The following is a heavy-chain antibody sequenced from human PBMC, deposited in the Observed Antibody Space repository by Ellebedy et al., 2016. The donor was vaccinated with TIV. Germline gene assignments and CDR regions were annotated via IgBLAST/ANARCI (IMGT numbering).Heavy chain of an antibody. Sequence: GESLKISCKVSGYSFTSYWIGWVRQMPGKGLEWMGRIDPSDSYTNYSPSFQGHVTISADKSISTAYLQWSSLKASDTAIYYCARHMDTAMANDYWGQGTLVTVSS. CDR1: GYSFTSYW. CDR2: IDPSDSYT. CDR3: ARHMDTAMANDY. J-gene: IGHJ4*02. D-gene: IGHD5-18*01. V-gene: IGHV5-10-1*01.